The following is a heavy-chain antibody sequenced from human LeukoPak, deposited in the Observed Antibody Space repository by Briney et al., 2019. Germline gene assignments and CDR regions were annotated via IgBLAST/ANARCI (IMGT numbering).Heavy chain of an antibody. Sequence: PGGSLRLSCAASGFTFSSYEMNWVRQAPGKGLEWISYISSSGSTMYYADSVKGRFTISRDNAKNSLYLQMNSLRAEDTAIYYCASSIWYGLDYWGQGTLVTVSS. J-gene: IGHJ4*02. CDR3: ASSIWYGLDY. CDR2: ISSSGSTM. CDR1: GFTFSSYE. D-gene: IGHD6-13*01. V-gene: IGHV3-48*03.